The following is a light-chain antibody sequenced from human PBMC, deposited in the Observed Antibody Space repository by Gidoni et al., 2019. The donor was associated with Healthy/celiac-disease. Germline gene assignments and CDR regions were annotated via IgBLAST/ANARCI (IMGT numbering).Light chain of an antibody. J-gene: IGLJ2*01. CDR2: QDS. Sequence: SYELTQPPSVSVSPGQTAIITCSGDKLGDKYACWYQQKPGQSPVLVIYQDSKRPSGIPERLSGSNSGNTATLTISGTQAMDEADYYCQAWDSSTVVFGGGTKLTVL. CDR1: KLGDKY. CDR3: QAWDSSTVV. V-gene: IGLV3-1*01.